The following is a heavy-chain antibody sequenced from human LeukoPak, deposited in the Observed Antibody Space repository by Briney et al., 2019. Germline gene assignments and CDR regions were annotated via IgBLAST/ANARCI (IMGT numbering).Heavy chain of an antibody. CDR2: INPSGGGT. J-gene: IGHJ4*02. V-gene: IGHV1-46*01. D-gene: IGHD3-9*01. Sequence: GASVKVSCKASGYTFTSYGISWVRQAPGQGLEWMAIINPSGGGTTYAQKFQGRVTVTMDTSTRTVYMDLSSLRSDDTAVYYCARGDRLPGYSAPVGDYWGQGTLVTVSS. CDR3: ARGDRLPGYSAPVGDY. CDR1: GYTFTSYG.